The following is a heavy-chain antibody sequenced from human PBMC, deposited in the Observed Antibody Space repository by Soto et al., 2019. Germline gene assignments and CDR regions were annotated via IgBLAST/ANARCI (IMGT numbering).Heavy chain of an antibody. Sequence: PGGSLRLSCAASGFTFSSYWMHWVRQAPGKGLVWVSRINSDGSSTSYADSVKGRFTISRDNAKNTLYLQMNSLRAEDTAVYYCARARCTNGVCYGFDYWGQGTLVTVSS. CDR2: INSDGSST. D-gene: IGHD2-8*01. J-gene: IGHJ4*02. CDR3: ARARCTNGVCYGFDY. CDR1: GFTFSSYW. V-gene: IGHV3-74*01.